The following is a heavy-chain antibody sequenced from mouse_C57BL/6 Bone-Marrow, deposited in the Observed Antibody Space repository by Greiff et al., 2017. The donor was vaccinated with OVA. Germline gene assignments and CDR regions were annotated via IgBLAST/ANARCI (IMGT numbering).Heavy chain of an antibody. D-gene: IGHD1-1*01. CDR2: IDPSDSYT. J-gene: IGHJ2*01. CDR1: GYTFTSYW. CDR3: ASDYYYGSAPFDY. Sequence: VQLQQPGAELVKPGASVKLSCKASGYTFTSYWMQWVKQRPGQGLEWIGEIDPSDSYTNYNQKFKGKATLTVAPSSSTVSMQLSSLTAEDSAVYNCASDYYYGSAPFDYWGQGTTLTVSS. V-gene: IGHV1-50*01.